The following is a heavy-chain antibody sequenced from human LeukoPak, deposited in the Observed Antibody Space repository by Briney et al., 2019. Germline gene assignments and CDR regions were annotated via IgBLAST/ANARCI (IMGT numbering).Heavy chain of an antibody. CDR1: GYTFTSYA. J-gene: IGHJ6*03. V-gene: IGHV1-69*06. CDR2: IIPIFGTA. CDR3: ARGRRTVTTFDYYYYMDV. Sequence: ASVKVSCKASGYTFTSYAISWVRQAPGQGLEWMGGIIPIFGTANYAQKFQGRVTITADKSTSTAYMELSSLRSEDTAVYYCARGRRTVTTFDYYYYMDVWGKGTTVTVSS. D-gene: IGHD4-11*01.